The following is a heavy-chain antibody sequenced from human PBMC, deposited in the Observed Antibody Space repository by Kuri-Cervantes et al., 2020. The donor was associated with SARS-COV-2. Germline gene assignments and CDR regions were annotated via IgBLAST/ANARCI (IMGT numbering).Heavy chain of an antibody. CDR1: GFTFSSYW. CDR2: INSDGSST. D-gene: IGHD3-10*01. CDR3: AGDLAGGYGSGSEFDY. J-gene: IGHJ4*02. Sequence: GGSLRLSCAASGFTFSSYWMHWVRQAPGKGLVWVSRINSDGSSTSYADSVKGRFTISRDNAKNTPYLQMNSLRAEDTAVYYCAGDLAGGYGSGSEFDYWGQGTLVTVSS. V-gene: IGHV3-74*01.